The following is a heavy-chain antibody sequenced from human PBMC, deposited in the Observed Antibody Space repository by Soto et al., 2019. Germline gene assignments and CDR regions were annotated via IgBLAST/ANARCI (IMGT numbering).Heavy chain of an antibody. Sequence: ASVKVSCKASGYTFTGYYMHWVRQAPGQGLEWMGWINPNSGGTNYAQKFQGWVTMTRDTSISTAYMELGRLRSDDTAVYYCARGGYNWNDVSFGWFDPWGQGTLVTVSS. D-gene: IGHD1-1*01. J-gene: IGHJ5*02. CDR3: ARGGYNWNDVSFGWFDP. CDR1: GYTFTGYY. CDR2: INPNSGGT. V-gene: IGHV1-2*04.